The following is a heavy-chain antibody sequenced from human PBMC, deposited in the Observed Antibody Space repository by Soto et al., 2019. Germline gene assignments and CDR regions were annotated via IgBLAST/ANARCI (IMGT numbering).Heavy chain of an antibody. CDR1: GGPLISYA. Sequence: GXSGKVASTASGGPLISYAITWVRQAPGQGLEWMGGIIPIFGTANYAQKFQGRVTITADESTSTAYMELSSLRSEDTAVYYCAYYYDSSGYYYYYGMDVWGQGTTVTVSS. CDR2: IIPIFGTA. J-gene: IGHJ6*02. CDR3: AYYYDSSGYYYYYGMDV. D-gene: IGHD3-22*01. V-gene: IGHV1-69*01.